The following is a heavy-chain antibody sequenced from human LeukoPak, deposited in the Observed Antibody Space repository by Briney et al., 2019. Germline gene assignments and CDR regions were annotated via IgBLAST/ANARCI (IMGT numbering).Heavy chain of an antibody. V-gene: IGHV1-18*01. J-gene: IGHJ6*02. CDR1: GYTFTSYG. CDR3: ARDVITLRLDYYYYYGMDV. Sequence: GASVKVSCKSSGYTFTSYGIRWVRQAPGQGLEWMGWISAYNGNTNYAQKLQGRVTMTTDTSTSTAHMELRSLRSDDTAVYYCARDVITLRLDYYYYYGMDVWGQGTTVTVSS. D-gene: IGHD3-16*01. CDR2: ISAYNGNT.